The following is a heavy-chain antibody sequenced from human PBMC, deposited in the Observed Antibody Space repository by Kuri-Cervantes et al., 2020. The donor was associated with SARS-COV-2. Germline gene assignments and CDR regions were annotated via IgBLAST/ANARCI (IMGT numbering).Heavy chain of an antibody. CDR1: GGSFSGYY. J-gene: IGHJ5*02. Sequence: GPLRLSCAVYGGSFSGYYWSWIRQPPGKGLEWIGEINHSGSTNYNPSLKSRVTISVDTSKNQFSLKLSSVTAADTAVYYCARHRWFDPWGQGTLVTVSS. CDR3: ARHRWFDP. D-gene: IGHD1-14*01. CDR2: INHSGST. V-gene: IGHV4-34*01.